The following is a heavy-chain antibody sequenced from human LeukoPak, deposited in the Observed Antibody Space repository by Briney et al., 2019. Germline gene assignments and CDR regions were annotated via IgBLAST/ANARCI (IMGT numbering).Heavy chain of an antibody. CDR3: ARLAAAGSYFDY. CDR1: GGPISSSSYY. D-gene: IGHD6-13*01. Sequence: ETLSLTCTVSGGPISSSSYYWGWIRQPPGKGLEWIGSIYYSGSTYYNPSLKSRVTISVDTSKNQFSLKLSSVTAADTAVYYCARLAAAGSYFDYWGQGTLVTVSS. V-gene: IGHV4-39*01. CDR2: IYYSGST. J-gene: IGHJ4*02.